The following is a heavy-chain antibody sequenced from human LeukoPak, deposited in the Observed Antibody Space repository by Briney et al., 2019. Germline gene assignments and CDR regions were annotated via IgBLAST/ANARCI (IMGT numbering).Heavy chain of an antibody. CDR1: GYTFTRYG. D-gene: IGHD2-2*01. CDR2: ISAYNGNT. J-gene: IGHJ6*04. CDR3: ARGCSSTSCYWNYYYYGMDV. Sequence: ASVKVSCKASGYTFTRYGISWARQAPGQGLEWMGWISAYNGNTNYAQKLQGRVTMTTDTSTSTAYMELRSLRSDDTAVYYCARGCSSTSCYWNYYYYGMDVWGKGTTVTVSS. V-gene: IGHV1-18*04.